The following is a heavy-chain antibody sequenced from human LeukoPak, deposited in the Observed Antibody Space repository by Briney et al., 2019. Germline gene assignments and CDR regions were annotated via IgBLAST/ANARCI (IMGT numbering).Heavy chain of an antibody. CDR1: GYIFTTYY. CDR3: ARVDAASGTHFWDN. Sequence: ASVKVSCKASGYIFTTYYIHWLRQAPGQGPEWMGVINPDTSSMTSAQKFQGRVTLTRDTSTTTVYMDLSSLTFEDTAVYYCARVDAASGTHFWDNWGQGTLVIVSS. V-gene: IGHV1-46*01. CDR2: INPDTSSM. J-gene: IGHJ4*02. D-gene: IGHD3-3*02.